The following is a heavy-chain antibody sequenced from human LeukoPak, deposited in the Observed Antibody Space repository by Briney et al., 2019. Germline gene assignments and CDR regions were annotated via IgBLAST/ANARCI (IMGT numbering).Heavy chain of an antibody. V-gene: IGHV3-30*18. CDR3: GKGPGGYDYYYGMDV. Sequence: GGSLRLSCAASGFTFSSYGMHWVRQAPGKGLEWVAVISYDGSNKYYADSVKGRFTISRDNSKNTLYLQMNSLRAEDTAVYYCGKGPGGYDYYYGMDVWGQGTTVTVSS. D-gene: IGHD3-10*01. J-gene: IGHJ6*02. CDR1: GFTFSSYG. CDR2: ISYDGSNK.